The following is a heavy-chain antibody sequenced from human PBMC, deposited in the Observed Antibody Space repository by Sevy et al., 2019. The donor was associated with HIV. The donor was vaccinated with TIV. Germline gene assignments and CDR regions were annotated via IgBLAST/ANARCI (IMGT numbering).Heavy chain of an antibody. CDR1: GGSFSGYY. CDR2: INHSGST. V-gene: IGHV4-34*01. Sequence: SETLSLTCAVYGGSFSGYYWSWIRQPPGKGLEWIGEINHSGSTNYNPSLKSRVTISVDTSKNQFSLKLSSVTAADTAVYYCAGGDPSHYDSSGYYSDYWGQGTLVTVSS. J-gene: IGHJ4*02. D-gene: IGHD3-22*01. CDR3: AGGDPSHYDSSGYYSDY.